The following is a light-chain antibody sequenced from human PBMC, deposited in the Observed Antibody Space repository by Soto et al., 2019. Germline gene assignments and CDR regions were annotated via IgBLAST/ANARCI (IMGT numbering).Light chain of an antibody. J-gene: IGKJ1*01. CDR3: QQYDNSRT. CDR2: DVS. V-gene: IGKV1-5*01. CDR1: QSIGTW. Sequence: DVQVTQSPSTLSASVGDRDTITCRASQSIGTWLAWYQQKPGGAPRLLIYDVSNLESGVPSRFSGSGSGPEFTLTISSLQPEDFGIYYCQQYDNSRTFGQGTKVDIK.